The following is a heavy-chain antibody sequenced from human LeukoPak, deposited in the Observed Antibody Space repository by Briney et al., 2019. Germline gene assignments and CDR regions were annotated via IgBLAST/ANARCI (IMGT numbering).Heavy chain of an antibody. D-gene: IGHD1-1*01. V-gene: IGHV3-21*01. CDR3: ARRGTLSYVMDV. J-gene: IGHJ6*02. CDR1: VFTFSTYN. Sequence: GGSLRLSRAASVFTFSTYNMNWVRQARAKGLEWVSSISSSSSYIYYADSVKGRFTITSDNAKNSLYLQMNSLRAEDTAVYYCARRGTLSYVMDVWGQGTTVTVSS. CDR2: ISSSSSYI.